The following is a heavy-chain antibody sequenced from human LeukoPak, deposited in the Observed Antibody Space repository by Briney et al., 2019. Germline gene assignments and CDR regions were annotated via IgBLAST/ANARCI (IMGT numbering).Heavy chain of an antibody. CDR2: INPNSGGT. CDR3: ARDRITMVRGAARLRNWFDP. D-gene: IGHD3-10*01. Sequence: RASVKVSCKASGGTFSSYAISWVRQAPGQGLEWMGWINPNSGGTNYAQKFQGRVTMTRDTSISTAYMELSRLRSDDTAVYYCARDRITMVRGAARLRNWFDPWGQGTLVTVSS. V-gene: IGHV1-2*02. CDR1: GGTFSSYA. J-gene: IGHJ5*02.